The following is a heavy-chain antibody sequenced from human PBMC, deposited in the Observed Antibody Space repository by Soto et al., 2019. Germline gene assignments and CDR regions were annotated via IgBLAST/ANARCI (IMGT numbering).Heavy chain of an antibody. V-gene: IGHV1-2*04. D-gene: IGHD5-18*01. CDR1: GYTFPGYY. CDR3: AGGPDTAMVQDY. Sequence: SSVKVSCKDSGYTFPGYYMHWVRQAPGQGLEWMGWINPNSGGTNYAQKFQGWVTMTRDTSISTAYMELSRLRSDDTAVYYCAGGPDTAMVQDYWGQGTLVTSPQ. CDR2: INPNSGGT. J-gene: IGHJ4*02.